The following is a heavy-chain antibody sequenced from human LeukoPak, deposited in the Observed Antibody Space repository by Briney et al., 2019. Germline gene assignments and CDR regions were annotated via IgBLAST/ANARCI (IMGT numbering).Heavy chain of an antibody. CDR1: GYTFTAYD. D-gene: IGHD2-15*01. Sequence: ASVKVSCEASGYTFTAYDINWVRQATGQGLEWMGWMNPNSGNTGYAQKFQGSVTITRNTSISTAYMDFSSLRPEDTAVYYCARGKAGDSGGHRAFDIWGQGTMVTVSS. V-gene: IGHV1-8*01. J-gene: IGHJ3*02. CDR3: ARGKAGDSGGHRAFDI. CDR2: MNPNSGNT.